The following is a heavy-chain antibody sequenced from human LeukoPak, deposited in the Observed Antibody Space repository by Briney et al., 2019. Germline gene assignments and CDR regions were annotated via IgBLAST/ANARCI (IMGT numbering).Heavy chain of an antibody. CDR2: INHSGST. Sequence: SETLSLTCAVYGGSFSGYYWSWIRQPPGKGLEWIGEINHSGSTNYNPSLKSRVTMSVDTSKNQFSLKLSSVTAADTAVYYCARDPNPALVAFDIWGQGTMVTVSS. D-gene: IGHD2-2*01. J-gene: IGHJ3*02. V-gene: IGHV4-34*01. CDR1: GGSFSGYY. CDR3: ARDPNPALVAFDI.